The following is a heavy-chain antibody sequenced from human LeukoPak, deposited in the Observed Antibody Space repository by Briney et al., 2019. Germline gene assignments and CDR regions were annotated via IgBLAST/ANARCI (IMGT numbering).Heavy chain of an antibody. J-gene: IGHJ4*02. V-gene: IGHV3-23*01. D-gene: IGHD6-19*01. CDR2: FYETGKT. CDR1: GFTFATYA. Sequence: GSLSLSCAASGFTFATYAMSWVRQAPGKGLEWVSTFYETGKTDHADSVKGRFTISRDTSKNTLYLQMNSLRAEDTATYYCAKRGAGSGGLHYWGQGTLVTVSS. CDR3: AKRGAGSGGLHY.